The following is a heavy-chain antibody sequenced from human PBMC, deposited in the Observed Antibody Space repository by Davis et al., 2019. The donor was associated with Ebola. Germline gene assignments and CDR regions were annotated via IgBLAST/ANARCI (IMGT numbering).Heavy chain of an antibody. D-gene: IGHD2-15*01. J-gene: IGHJ4*02. V-gene: IGHV3-21*04. CDR2: ISSSSSYI. CDR1: GFTFSSYS. Sequence: PGGSLRLSCAASGFTFSSYSMNWVRQAPGKGLEWVSSISSSSSYIYYADSVKGRFTISRDNAKNSLYLQMNSLRAEDTALYYCASLGYCSGGSCYDWGQGTLVTVSS. CDR3: ASLGYCSGGSCYD.